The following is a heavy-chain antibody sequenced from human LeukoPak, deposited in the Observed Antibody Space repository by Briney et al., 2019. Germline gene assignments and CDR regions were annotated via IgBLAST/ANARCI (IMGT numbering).Heavy chain of an antibody. CDR2: IIPILGIA. D-gene: IGHD2-2*01. V-gene: IGHV1-69*04. J-gene: IGHJ4*02. CDR3: ARGLEGAYDFDY. Sequence: GASVKVSCKASGGTFSSYAISWVRQAPGQGLEWMGRIIPILGIANYAQKFQGRVTITADKSTSTAYMELSSLRSEDTAVYYCARGLEGAYDFDYWGQGTLVTVSS. CDR1: GGTFSSYA.